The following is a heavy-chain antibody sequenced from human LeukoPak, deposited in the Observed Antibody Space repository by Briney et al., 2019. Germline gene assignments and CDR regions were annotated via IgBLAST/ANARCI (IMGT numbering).Heavy chain of an antibody. CDR1: GYTFTSYW. V-gene: IGHV5-51*01. CDR3: ARRAYSHEWLVP. D-gene: IGHD5-12*01. Sequence: GESLKFACKASGYTFTSYWIGWVRQMRGQGLEWMGTIYPGDADTRYSPSFQGQVTISADKSISTAYLQWSSLRTSDTAMYYCARRAYSHEWLVPWGEGTLVTLSS. J-gene: IGHJ5*02. CDR2: IYPGDADT.